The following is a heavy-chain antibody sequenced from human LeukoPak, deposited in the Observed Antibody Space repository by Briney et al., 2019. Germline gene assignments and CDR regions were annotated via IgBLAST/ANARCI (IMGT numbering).Heavy chain of an antibody. CDR3: AKDKTYWGKDYFDY. CDR1: GFTFSSYS. D-gene: IGHD7-27*01. J-gene: IGHJ4*02. CDR2: ISWDGGST. V-gene: IGHV3-43D*03. Sequence: PGGSLRLSCAASGFTFSSYSMSWVRQAPGKGLEWVSLISWDGGSTYYADSVKGRFTISRDNSKNSLYLQMNSLRAEDTALYYCAKDKTYWGKDYFDYWGQGTLVTVSS.